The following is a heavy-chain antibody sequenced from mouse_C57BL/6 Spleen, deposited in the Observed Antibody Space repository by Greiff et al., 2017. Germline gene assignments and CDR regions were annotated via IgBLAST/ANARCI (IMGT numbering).Heavy chain of an antibody. CDR3: AKTYYSNPYYFDY. CDR1: GYSITSGYY. J-gene: IGHJ2*01. CDR2: NSYDGSN. D-gene: IGHD2-5*01. Sequence: ESGPGLAKPSQSLSLTCSATGYSITSGYYRKWIRQPPGNKLECMCYNSYDGSNNYNPSFKNPISITGDTSKNKFFLKLNSVTAEDTATYYCAKTYYSNPYYFDYWGKGTTLTVSS. V-gene: IGHV3-6*01.